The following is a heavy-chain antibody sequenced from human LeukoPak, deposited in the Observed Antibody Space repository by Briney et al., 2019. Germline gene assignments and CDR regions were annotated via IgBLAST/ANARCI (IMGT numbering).Heavy chain of an antibody. Sequence: SETLSLTCAVYGGSFSGYYWSWIRQPPGKGLEWIGEINHSGSTNYNPSLKSRVTISVDTSKNQFSLKLSSVTAADTAVYYCARGPPGGRNNWFDPWGQGTLVTVSP. CDR1: GGSFSGYY. J-gene: IGHJ5*02. D-gene: IGHD4-23*01. CDR2: INHSGST. CDR3: ARGPPGGRNNWFDP. V-gene: IGHV4-34*01.